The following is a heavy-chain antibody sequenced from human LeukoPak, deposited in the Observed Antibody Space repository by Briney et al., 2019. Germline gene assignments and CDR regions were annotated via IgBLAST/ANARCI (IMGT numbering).Heavy chain of an antibody. CDR1: GFTFSSYA. Sequence: SGGSLRLSCAASGFTFSSYAMSWVRQAPGKGLEWVSAISGSGGSTYYADSVKGRFTISRDNSKNTLYLQMNSLRAKDTAVYYCAKDQGVAAAGFFDYWGQGTLVTVSS. J-gene: IGHJ4*02. V-gene: IGHV3-23*01. CDR2: ISGSGGST. CDR3: AKDQGVAAAGFFDY. D-gene: IGHD6-13*01.